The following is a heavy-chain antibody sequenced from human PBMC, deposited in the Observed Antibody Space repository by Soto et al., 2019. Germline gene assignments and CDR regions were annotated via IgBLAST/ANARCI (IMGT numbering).Heavy chain of an antibody. J-gene: IGHJ6*03. V-gene: IGHV4-39*01. CDR1: GGSISSDNYC. CDR2: IYYRGNT. D-gene: IGHD5-18*01. CDR3: ARRSQLTYSHGNYDMDV. Sequence: QLQLQESGPGLVKPSETLSLTCTVSGGSISSDNYCWGWIRQPPGKGLEWIGTIYYRGNTYYNPSLQSRVTMPGDTSKNQLSLNLSSVTAADTALYYCARRSQLTYSHGNYDMDVWGKGTTVTVSS.